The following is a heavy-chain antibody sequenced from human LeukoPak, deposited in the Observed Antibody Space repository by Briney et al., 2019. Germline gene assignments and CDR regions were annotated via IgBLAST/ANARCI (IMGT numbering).Heavy chain of an antibody. V-gene: IGHV3-30*04. CDR1: GFTFSTYE. CDR2: ISHDGNDQ. J-gene: IGHJ3*01. D-gene: IGHD2-2*01. CDR3: ARDRDCSRTSCFNAFDV. Sequence: GRSLRLSCAASGFTFSTYEMHWVRKAPGKGLEWVAVISHDGNDQYYGDSVKGRFTISRDNSKNALYLQMNSLRLEDTAVYYCARDRDCSRTSCFNAFDVWGQGTMAIVSS.